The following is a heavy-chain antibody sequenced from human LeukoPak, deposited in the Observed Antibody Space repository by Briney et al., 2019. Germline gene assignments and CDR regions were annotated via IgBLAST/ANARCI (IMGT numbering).Heavy chain of an antibody. J-gene: IGHJ5*02. CDR2: INSDGSST. CDR3: ARERLAAPWFDP. V-gene: IGHV3-74*01. CDR1: GFTFSSYW. D-gene: IGHD6-6*01. Sequence: GGSLRLSCAASGFTFSSYWMHWVRQAPGKGLVWVSRINSDGSSTSYADSVKGRFTISRDNAKNTLYLQMNSLRAEDTAVYYCARERLAAPWFDPWGQGTLVTVSS.